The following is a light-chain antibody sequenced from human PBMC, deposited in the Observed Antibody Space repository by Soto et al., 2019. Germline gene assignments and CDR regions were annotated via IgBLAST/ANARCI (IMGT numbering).Light chain of an antibody. CDR3: QQYGRTWT. Sequence: EIVLTQSPGTMPLSPGERASLACSASQSVGSSYLAWYQQKPGQAPRLLIYGASSRATGIPDRFSGSGSGTDFTLIISRLEPEDFAVYYCQQYGRTWTFGQGTKVEIK. V-gene: IGKV3-20*01. J-gene: IGKJ1*01. CDR2: GAS. CDR1: QSVGSSY.